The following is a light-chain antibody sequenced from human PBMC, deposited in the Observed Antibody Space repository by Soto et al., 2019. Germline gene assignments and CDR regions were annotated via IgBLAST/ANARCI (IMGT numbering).Light chain of an antibody. CDR1: QGISTS. CDR2: AAA. J-gene: IGKJ1*01. CDR3: QQAKNFPWT. Sequence: DIQMTQAPFSVSASVGDRVTITCRASQGISTSLAWYQQKPGKAPKLLIYAAASLQSGVPSRFSGTGSGTDFTLAVSSLQPEDFANYYCQQAKNFPWTFGQGTKVEVK. V-gene: IGKV1-12*01.